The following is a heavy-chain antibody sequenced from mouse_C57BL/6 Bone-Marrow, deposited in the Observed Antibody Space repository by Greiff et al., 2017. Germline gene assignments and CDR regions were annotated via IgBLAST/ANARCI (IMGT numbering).Heavy chain of an antibody. CDR3: ERHPSYYYVSRPFAY. CDR1: GFTFSSYG. J-gene: IGHJ3*01. D-gene: IGHD1-1*01. Sequence: EVQLVESGGDLVKPGGSLKLSCAASGFTFSSYGMSWVRQTPDKRLEWVATLRSGGSYTYYPDSVKGRFTISRDNAKNTLYLEMSRLKSEKTAMYSGERHPSYYYVSRPFAYGGQGTLVTVAA. CDR2: LRSGGSYT. V-gene: IGHV5-6*01.